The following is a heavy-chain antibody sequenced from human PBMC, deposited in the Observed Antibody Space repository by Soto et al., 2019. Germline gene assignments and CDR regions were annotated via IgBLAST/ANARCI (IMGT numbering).Heavy chain of an antibody. V-gene: IGHV1-18*01. CDR3: ATSSGSSWYYYYSYMDV. J-gene: IGHJ6*03. CDR2: ISAYNGNT. D-gene: IGHD6-13*01. Sequence: GASVKVSCKASGYTFTSYGISWVRQAPGQGLEWMGWISAYNGNTNYAQKLQGRVTMTTDTSTSTAYMELRSLRSDDTAVYYCATSSGSSWYYYYSYMDVWGKGATVTVSS. CDR1: GYTFTSYG.